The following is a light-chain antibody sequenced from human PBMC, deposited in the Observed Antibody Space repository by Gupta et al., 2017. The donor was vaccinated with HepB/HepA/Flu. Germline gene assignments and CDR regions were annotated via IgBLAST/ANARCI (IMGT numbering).Light chain of an antibody. CDR3: AAWDDSRNGMV. CDR2: SDN. V-gene: IGLV1-44*01. CDR1: SSNIGGNT. Sequence: SELTQPPSASGTPGQRVTISCSGSSSNIGGNTVSWYQQVPGMAPKLLIYSDNQRPSGVPDRFSGSKSGTSASLAISGLQAEDETDYYCAAWDDSRNGMVFGGGTKLTVL. J-gene: IGLJ3*02.